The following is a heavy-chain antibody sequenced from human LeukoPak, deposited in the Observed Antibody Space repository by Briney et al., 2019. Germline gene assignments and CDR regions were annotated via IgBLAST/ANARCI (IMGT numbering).Heavy chain of an antibody. CDR1: GFTFSSYG. CDR2: IWYDGSNK. Sequence: PRGSLRLSCAASGFTFSSYGMHWVRQAPGKGLEWVAVIWYDGSNKYYADSVKGRFTISRDNSKNTLYLQMNSLRAEDTAVYYCARNPPHYDSSGYWGAFDIWGQGTMVTVSS. D-gene: IGHD3-22*01. V-gene: IGHV3-33*01. CDR3: ARNPPHYDSSGYWGAFDI. J-gene: IGHJ3*02.